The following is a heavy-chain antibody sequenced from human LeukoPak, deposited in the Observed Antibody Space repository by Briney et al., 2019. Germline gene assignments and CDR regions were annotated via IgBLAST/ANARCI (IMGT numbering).Heavy chain of an antibody. J-gene: IGHJ5*02. Sequence: GASVKVSCKASGYTFTGCYMHWVRQAPGQGLEWMGWINPNSGGTNYAQKFQGRVTMTRDTSISTAYMELSRLRSDDTAVYYCARGQYYDFWSGYFDWFDPWGQGTQVTVSS. CDR1: GYTFTGCY. CDR2: INPNSGGT. D-gene: IGHD3-3*01. CDR3: ARGQYYDFWSGYFDWFDP. V-gene: IGHV1-2*02.